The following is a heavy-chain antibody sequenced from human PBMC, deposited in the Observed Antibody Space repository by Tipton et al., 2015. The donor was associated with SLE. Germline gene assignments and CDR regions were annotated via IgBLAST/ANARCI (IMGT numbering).Heavy chain of an antibody. Sequence: SLRLSCAASGFTFSTYAMHWVRQAPGKGLEWVTVISYDGSNKYYADSVKGRFTISRDNSKNTLYLQMNSLRTEDRAVYYCARRVGSYYGLDVWGQGTTVIVSS. CDR2: ISYDGSNK. D-gene: IGHD3-10*01. J-gene: IGHJ6*02. CDR3: ARRVGSYYGLDV. CDR1: GFTFSTYA. V-gene: IGHV3-30*04.